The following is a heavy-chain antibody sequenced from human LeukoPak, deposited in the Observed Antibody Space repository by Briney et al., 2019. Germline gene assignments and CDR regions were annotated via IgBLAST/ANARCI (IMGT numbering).Heavy chain of an antibody. CDR1: GFSFGTYS. J-gene: IGHJ4*02. V-gene: IGHV3-30*19. CDR3: ARVAYSGYDSFDY. D-gene: IGHD5-12*01. Sequence: GGSLRLSCAVSGFSFGTYSMHWARQVPGKGLEWVAVIWYDGSNEDYADSVKGRFTISRDNSKNTLYLQMNSLRAEDTAVYYCARVAYSGYDSFDYWGQGTLVTVSS. CDR2: IWYDGSNE.